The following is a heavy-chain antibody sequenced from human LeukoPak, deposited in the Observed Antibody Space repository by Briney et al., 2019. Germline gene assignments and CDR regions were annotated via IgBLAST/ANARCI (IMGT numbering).Heavy chain of an antibody. CDR2: ITSTSSYI. Sequence: GGSLRLSCAASGFTFSSYWMSWVRQAPGKGLEWVSSITSTSSYIYYADSVKGRFTISRDNAKNSLYLQMNSLRAEDTALYYCARGIIQSEYSSGWSDYYYYMDVWGKGTTVTVSS. CDR3: ARGIIQSEYSSGWSDYYYYMDV. D-gene: IGHD6-19*01. V-gene: IGHV3-21*04. J-gene: IGHJ6*03. CDR1: GFTFSSYW.